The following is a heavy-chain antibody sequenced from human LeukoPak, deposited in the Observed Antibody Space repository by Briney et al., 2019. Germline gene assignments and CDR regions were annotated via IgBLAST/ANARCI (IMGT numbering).Heavy chain of an antibody. CDR3: ARDKVGASYYFDY. Sequence: GGSLRLSCAASGFTFSSYWMSWVRQAPGKGLEWVSYISSSSSTIYYADSVKGRFTISRDNAKNSLYLQMNSLRAEDTAVYYCARDKVGASYYFDYWGQGTLVTVSS. J-gene: IGHJ4*02. D-gene: IGHD1-26*01. V-gene: IGHV3-48*01. CDR2: ISSSSSTI. CDR1: GFTFSSYW.